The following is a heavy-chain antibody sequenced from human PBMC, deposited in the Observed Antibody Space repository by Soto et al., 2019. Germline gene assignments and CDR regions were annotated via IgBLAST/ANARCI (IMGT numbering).Heavy chain of an antibody. V-gene: IGHV3-23*01. CDR1: GFTFSSYA. Sequence: GGSLRLSCAASGFTFSSYAMSWVHQAPGKGLEWVSAISGSGGSTYYADSVKGRFTISRDNSKNTLYLQMNSLRAEDTAVYYCAKAGYCSSTSCYQVYYYMDVWGKGTTVTVSS. CDR2: ISGSGGST. CDR3: AKAGYCSSTSCYQVYYYMDV. J-gene: IGHJ6*03. D-gene: IGHD2-2*01.